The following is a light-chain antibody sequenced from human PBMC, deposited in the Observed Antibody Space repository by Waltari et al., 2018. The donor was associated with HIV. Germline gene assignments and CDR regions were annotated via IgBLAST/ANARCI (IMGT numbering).Light chain of an antibody. Sequence: QAALTPPASVSGSPGQSITISCTETSSDVGINSLVSWYQQYEGKAPKLLIYEFTKRPSRISSRFSGSKSGNTASLTISDLQAEDEAKYYCCSYANSATFVVFGGGTRVTV. J-gene: IGLJ2*01. CDR1: SSDVGINSL. CDR3: CSYANSATFVV. CDR2: EFT. V-gene: IGLV2-23*02.